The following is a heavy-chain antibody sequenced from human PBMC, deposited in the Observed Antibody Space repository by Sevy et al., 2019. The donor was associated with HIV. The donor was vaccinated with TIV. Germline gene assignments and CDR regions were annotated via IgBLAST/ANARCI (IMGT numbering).Heavy chain of an antibody. D-gene: IGHD3-22*01. V-gene: IGHV1-24*01. J-gene: IGHJ4*02. CDR2: FDPEDGDPEDGKT. CDR1: GYTLTKLS. Sequence: ASVKVSCKVSGYTLTKLSMHWVRQTHGKGLEWMTTFDPEDGDPEDGKTIYAQKSLGRVTMTEDTSTDTAYMELSSLRSEDTAVYYCATTKDYYDSSGYPFDSWGQGTLVTVSS. CDR3: ATTKDYYDSSGYPFDS.